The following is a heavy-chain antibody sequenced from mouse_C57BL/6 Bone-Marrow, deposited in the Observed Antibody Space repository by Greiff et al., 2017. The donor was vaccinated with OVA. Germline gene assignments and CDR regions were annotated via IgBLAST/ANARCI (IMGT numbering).Heavy chain of an antibody. Sequence: EVKLVESGAVFVQSGRSLRLSCATSGFTFSDFYMEWLRQAPGKGLEWIAASRNKANDYTTEYSASVKGRFIVSRDTSQSILYLQMNALRAEDTAIYYCARDAPYYGSSHWYFDVWGTGTTVTVSS. D-gene: IGHD1-1*01. J-gene: IGHJ1*03. CDR1: GFTFSDFY. CDR3: ARDAPYYGSSHWYFDV. V-gene: IGHV7-1*01. CDR2: SRNKANDYTT.